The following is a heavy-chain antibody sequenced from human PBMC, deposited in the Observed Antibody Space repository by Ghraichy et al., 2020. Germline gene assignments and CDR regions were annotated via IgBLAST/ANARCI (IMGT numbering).Heavy chain of an antibody. CDR3: ARDYSGYYYGMDV. J-gene: IGHJ6*02. Sequence: SQTLSLTCTVSGGSISSGGYYWSWIRQHPGKGLEWIGYIYYSGSTYYNPSLKSRVTISVDTSKNQFSLKLSSVTAADTAVYYCARDYSGYYYGMDVWGQGTTVTVSS. D-gene: IGHD2-15*01. CDR1: GGSISSGGYY. V-gene: IGHV4-31*02. CDR2: IYYSGST.